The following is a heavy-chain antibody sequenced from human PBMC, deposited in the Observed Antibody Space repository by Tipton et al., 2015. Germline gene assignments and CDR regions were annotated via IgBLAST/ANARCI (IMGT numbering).Heavy chain of an antibody. J-gene: IGHJ4*02. V-gene: IGHV4-39*01. CDR1: GGSISSSSYY. Sequence: TLSLTCTVSGGSISSSSYYWGWIRQPPGKGLEWIGTFYYSGGTYYTPPLKSRVTISEATSKKQFSLSLSSVTAADMAVFFCASLPYQYDSNGHYHFDFWGQGTLVTVSS. CDR3: ASLPYQYDSNGHYHFDF. D-gene: IGHD3-22*01. CDR2: FYYSGGT.